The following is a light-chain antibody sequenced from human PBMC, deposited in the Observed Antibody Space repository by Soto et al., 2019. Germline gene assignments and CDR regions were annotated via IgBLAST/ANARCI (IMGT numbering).Light chain of an antibody. CDR2: ETS. Sequence: EIVLTQSPATLSLAPGEGVTLSCRASQSVRPSVAWYQQRPGQSPRLLIYETSIRATGIPARFSGSWSGTDFSLTINSLEPEDFAVYYWQQRGDWPLTFGGGTKVEIK. CDR1: QSVRPS. J-gene: IGKJ4*01. V-gene: IGKV3-11*01. CDR3: QQRGDWPLT.